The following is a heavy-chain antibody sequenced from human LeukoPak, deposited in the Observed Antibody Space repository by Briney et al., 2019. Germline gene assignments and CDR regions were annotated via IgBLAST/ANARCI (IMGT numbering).Heavy chain of an antibody. Sequence: GGSLRLSCAASGFPFHNYLMTWVRQAPGGGLEWVDQVNQDGSEAHYADSVKARFTISRDNAKSSVSLQMNSLRAEDTAVYYCVRDGGVSGYDLHDYWGQGTLVTVSS. J-gene: IGHJ4*02. CDR2: VNQDGSEA. CDR1: GFPFHNYL. V-gene: IGHV3-7*01. D-gene: IGHD5-12*01. CDR3: VRDGGVSGYDLHDY.